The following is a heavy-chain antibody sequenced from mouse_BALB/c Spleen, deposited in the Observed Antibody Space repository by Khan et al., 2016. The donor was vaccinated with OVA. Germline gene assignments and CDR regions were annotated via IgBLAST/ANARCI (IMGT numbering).Heavy chain of an antibody. CDR3: ARQPYYHYNIMDY. V-gene: IGHV2-6-1*01. CDR1: GFSLTNYG. D-gene: IGHD2-10*01. J-gene: IGHJ4*01. CDR2: IWSDGST. Sequence: QVQLKESGPGLVAPSQSLSITCTISGFSLTNYGVHWIRQPPGKGLEWLVVIWSDGSTTYNSALKSRLTITKANSKSQVFLQMNSLQTDDTAIYFCARQPYYHYNIMDYWGQGTSVTVSS.